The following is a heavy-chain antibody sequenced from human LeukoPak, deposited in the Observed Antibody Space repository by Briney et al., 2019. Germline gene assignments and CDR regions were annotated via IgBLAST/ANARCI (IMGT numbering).Heavy chain of an antibody. J-gene: IGHJ4*02. V-gene: IGHV1-46*01. Sequence: ASVKVSCKASGYTFTNYYMHWVRQAPGQGLEWMGIINPSGGATSYAQRFQGRVTMTRDTSTSTVYMELSSLRSDDTAVYYCARDRDSYFDYWGQGTLVTVSS. CDR1: GYTFTNYY. CDR3: ARDRDSYFDY. D-gene: IGHD4-11*01. CDR2: INPSGGAT.